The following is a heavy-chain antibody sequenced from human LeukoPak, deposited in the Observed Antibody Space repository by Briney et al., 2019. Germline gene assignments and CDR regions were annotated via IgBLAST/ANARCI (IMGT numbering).Heavy chain of an antibody. D-gene: IGHD1-26*01. Sequence: PSETLSLTCTVSGGSISSSSYYWGWIRQPPGKGLEWIGSIYYSGSTYYNPSLKSRVTISVDTSKNQFSLKLSSVTAADTAVYYCARVGYSGSYGRAFDIWGQGTMVTVSS. J-gene: IGHJ3*02. CDR1: GGSISSSSYY. CDR3: ARVGYSGSYGRAFDI. V-gene: IGHV4-39*01. CDR2: IYYSGST.